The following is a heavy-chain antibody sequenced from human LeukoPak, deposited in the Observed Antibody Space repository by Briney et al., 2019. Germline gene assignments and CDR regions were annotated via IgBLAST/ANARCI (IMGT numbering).Heavy chain of an antibody. CDR2: ISGSGGST. Sequence: GGSLRLSCAASGFTFSSYAMSWVRQAPGKGLEWVSLISGSGGSTYYADSIKGRFTISRDNSKNTLYLQMNSLRAEDTAVYYCAKASGRAVARIRGYCFDYWGQATLVTVS. J-gene: IGHJ4*02. V-gene: IGHV3-23*01. D-gene: IGHD6-19*01. CDR1: GFTFSSYA. CDR3: AKASGRAVARIRGYCFDY.